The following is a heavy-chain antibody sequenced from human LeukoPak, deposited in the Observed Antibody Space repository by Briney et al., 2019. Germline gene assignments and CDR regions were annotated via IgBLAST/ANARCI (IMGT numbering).Heavy chain of an antibody. V-gene: IGHV3-23*01. CDR1: GFTFRSYA. CDR3: AKVEGLAPGYFDY. J-gene: IGHJ4*02. D-gene: IGHD6-6*01. CDR2: ISGSGDST. Sequence: SGGSLRLSCAASGFTFRSYAMNWVRQAPGKGLEWVSAISGSGDSTYYADSVKGRFTISRDNSKNTLYLQMNSLRAEDTAVYYCAKVEGLAPGYFDYWGQGTLVTVSS.